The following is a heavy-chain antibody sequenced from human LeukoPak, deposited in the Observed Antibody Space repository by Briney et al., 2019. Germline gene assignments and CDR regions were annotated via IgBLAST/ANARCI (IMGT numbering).Heavy chain of an antibody. CDR1: GFTFSSYS. V-gene: IGHV3-21*01. Sequence: GGSLRLSCAASGFTFSSYSMNWVRQDPGKGLEWVSSISSSSSYIYYADSVKGRFTISRDNAKNSLYLQMNSLRAEDTAVYYCARVLGDDRDIWGQGTMVTVSS. J-gene: IGHJ3*02. CDR2: ISSSSSYI. D-gene: IGHD2-21*02. CDR3: ARVLGDDRDI.